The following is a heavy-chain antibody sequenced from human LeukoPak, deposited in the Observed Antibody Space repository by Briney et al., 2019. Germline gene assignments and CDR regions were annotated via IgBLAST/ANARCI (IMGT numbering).Heavy chain of an antibody. CDR2: IKQDGSEK. V-gene: IGHV3-7*01. J-gene: IGHJ4*02. CDR1: GFSFSRYW. CDR3: ARAGQEWFGELGFDQ. Sequence: GGSLRLSCAASGFSFSRYWMSWVRQAPGKGLEWVANIKQDGSEKNYVESVKGRFTISRDNAKNSLYLQTNSQRAEDTAVYYCARAGQEWFGELGFDQWGQGTLVIVSS. D-gene: IGHD3-10*01.